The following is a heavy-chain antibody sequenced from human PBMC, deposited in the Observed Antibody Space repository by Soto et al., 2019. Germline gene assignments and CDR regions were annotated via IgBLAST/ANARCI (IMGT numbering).Heavy chain of an antibody. V-gene: IGHV4-34*01. CDR3: ARGLTGIAAAARRARRYNWFDP. CDR2: INHSGST. Sequence: PSETLSLTCAVYGGSFSGYYWSWIRQPPGKGLEWIGEINHSGSTNYNPSLKSRVTISVDTSKNQFSLKLSSVTAADTAVYYCARGLTGIAAAARRARRYNWFDPWGQGTLVTVSS. J-gene: IGHJ5*02. CDR1: GGSFSGYY. D-gene: IGHD6-13*01.